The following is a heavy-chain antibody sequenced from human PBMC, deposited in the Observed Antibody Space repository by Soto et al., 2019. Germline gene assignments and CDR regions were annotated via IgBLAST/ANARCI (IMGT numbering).Heavy chain of an antibody. Sequence: QVQLVQSGAEVKKPGSSVKVSCKASGGTFSSYAISWVRQAPGQGLEWMGGIIPIFGTANYAQKLQGRVTITADESTSTAYMELSSLRSEDTAVYYCASPHSAYDISVHYFDYWGKGTLVTVSS. J-gene: IGHJ4*02. CDR3: ASPHSAYDISVHYFDY. CDR2: IIPIFGTA. CDR1: GGTFSSYA. V-gene: IGHV1-69*01. D-gene: IGHD3-9*01.